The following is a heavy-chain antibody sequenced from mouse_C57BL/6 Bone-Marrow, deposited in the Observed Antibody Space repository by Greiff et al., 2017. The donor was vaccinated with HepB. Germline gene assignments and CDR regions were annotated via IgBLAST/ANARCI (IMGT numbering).Heavy chain of an antibody. CDR1: GFTFSDYY. V-gene: IGHV5-16*01. CDR2: INYDGSST. CDR3: ARDDLWFAY. J-gene: IGHJ3*01. Sequence: DVQLVESEGGLVQPGSSMKLSCTASGFTFSDYYMAWVRQVPEKGLEWVANINYDGSSTYYLDSLKSRFIISRDNAKNILYLQMSSLKSEDTATYYCARDDLWFAYWGQGTLVTVSA.